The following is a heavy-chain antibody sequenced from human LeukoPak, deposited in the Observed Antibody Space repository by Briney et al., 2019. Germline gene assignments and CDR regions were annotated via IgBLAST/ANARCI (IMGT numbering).Heavy chain of an antibody. J-gene: IGHJ6*02. CDR1: GFTFSSYA. CDR3: ANQLGRSWGHYYYYGMDV. CDR2: ISGSGGST. V-gene: IGHV3-23*01. Sequence: GGSPRLSCAASGFTFSSYAMSWVRQAPGKGLEWVSTISGSGGSTYYADSVKGRFTISRDNSKNTLYLQMNSLRAEDTAVYYCANQLGRSWGHYYYYGMDVWGQGTTVTVSS. D-gene: IGHD1-1*01.